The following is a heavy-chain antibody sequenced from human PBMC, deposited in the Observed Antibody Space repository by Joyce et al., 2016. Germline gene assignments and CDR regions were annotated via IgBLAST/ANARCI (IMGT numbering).Heavy chain of an antibody. CDR2: IYYSGRT. J-gene: IGHJ6*02. CDR1: GGSISIHY. D-gene: IGHD7-27*01. V-gene: IGHV4-59*11. Sequence: QVQLQESGPGLVKPSETLSLTCTVSGGSISIHYWSWIRQPPGKSLEWMEYIYYSGRTNYNPSLKSRVTISVDTSKNQCSLKLRSVSAADTAVYYCARGLGTPYGMDVWGQGTTVTVSS. CDR3: ARGLGTPYGMDV.